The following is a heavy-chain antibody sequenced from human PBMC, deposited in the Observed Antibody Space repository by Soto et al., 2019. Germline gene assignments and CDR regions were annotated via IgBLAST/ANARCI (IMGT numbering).Heavy chain of an antibody. Sequence: GGSLRLSCAASGFTFSTYAMSWVRQAPGKRLEWVSSISGSDDRTYYAGSLKGRFTISRDSSKDTLYLQMNSLRAEDTAVYYCARDILGSSPHWGQGTLVTVSS. J-gene: IGHJ4*02. CDR1: GFTFSTYA. CDR2: ISGSDDRT. V-gene: IGHV3-23*01. CDR3: ARDILGSSPH. D-gene: IGHD2-2*01.